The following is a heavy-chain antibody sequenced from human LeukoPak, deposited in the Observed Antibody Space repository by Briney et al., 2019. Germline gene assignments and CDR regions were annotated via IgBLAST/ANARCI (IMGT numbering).Heavy chain of an antibody. V-gene: IGHV6-1*01. CDR2: TYYKSKWYN. D-gene: IGHD3-9*01. CDR3: TKDVPDRHTFTIFWLLINYYYYGMDV. J-gene: IGHJ6*02. Sequence: SQTLSLTCAISGDSVSSNTAAWNWIRQSPSRGLEWLGRTYYKSKWYNGYVVSVKSRITINPDTSKNQFSLQVNSVTPEDTALYYCTKDVPDRHTFTIFWLLINYYYYGMDVWGQGTTVTVSS. CDR1: GDSVSSNTAA.